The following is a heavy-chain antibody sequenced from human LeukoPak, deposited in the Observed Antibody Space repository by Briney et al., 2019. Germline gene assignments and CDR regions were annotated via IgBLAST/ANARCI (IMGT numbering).Heavy chain of an antibody. CDR2: ISGSGGST. V-gene: IGHV3-23*01. D-gene: IGHD3-10*01. Sequence: GGSLRLSCAASGFTFSSYAMSWVRQAPGKGLEWVSAISGSGGSTYYADSVEGRFTISRDNSKNTLYLQMNSLRAEDTAVYYCAKYMVRGVTIFDYWGQGTLVTVSS. CDR3: AKYMVRGVTIFDY. CDR1: GFTFSSYA. J-gene: IGHJ4*02.